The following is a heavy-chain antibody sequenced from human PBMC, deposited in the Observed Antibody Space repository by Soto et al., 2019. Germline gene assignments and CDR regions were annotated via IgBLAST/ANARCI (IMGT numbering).Heavy chain of an antibody. CDR2: IFHDGTA. CDR3: ERLVYDTRLNYMYFDF. J-gene: IGHJ4*02. CDR1: GVSISSGNW. V-gene: IGHV4-4*02. D-gene: IGHD2-8*01. Sequence: SETLPLTFAVSGVSISSGNWWTWVRQPPQRGLEYIGEIFHDGTANYYPSFERRVAISVDTSKNQFSLKMTSVTAADTDIYFCERLVYDTRLNYMYFDFWGQGALVTVYS.